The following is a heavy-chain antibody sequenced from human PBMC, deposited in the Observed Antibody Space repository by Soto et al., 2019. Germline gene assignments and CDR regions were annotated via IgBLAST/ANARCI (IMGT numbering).Heavy chain of an antibody. CDR3: AKDTGDCRSISCNTGNNWFDP. CDR2: ISYDGSKK. Sequence: GGSRRRSGAACGCSFRGYGTHCLRQGPGKGWVWGAIISYDGSKKYYLDSVKGRFTISRDNSRNTLYLQMDSLRVEDTAVYHCAKDTGDCRSISCNTGNNWFDPWGQGTLVTVSS. CDR1: GCSFRGYG. V-gene: IGHV3-30*18. J-gene: IGHJ5*02. D-gene: IGHD2-2*01.